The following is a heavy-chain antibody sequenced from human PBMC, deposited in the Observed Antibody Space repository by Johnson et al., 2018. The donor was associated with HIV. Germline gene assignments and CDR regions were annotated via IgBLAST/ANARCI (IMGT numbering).Heavy chain of an antibody. CDR1: GFTFSSYG. D-gene: IGHD1-26*01. CDR3: ARDQHWGVTTGPHDAFDI. Sequence: QVQLVESGGGVVQPGRSLRLSCAASGFTFSSYGMHWVRQAPGKGLEWVAVIWSDGSNKYYADSVTGRFTISSDNSKNTRYLQMKSLRTEDTAVYYCARDQHWGVTTGPHDAFDIWGQGTLVTVSS. V-gene: IGHV3-30*19. CDR2: IWSDGSNK. J-gene: IGHJ3*02.